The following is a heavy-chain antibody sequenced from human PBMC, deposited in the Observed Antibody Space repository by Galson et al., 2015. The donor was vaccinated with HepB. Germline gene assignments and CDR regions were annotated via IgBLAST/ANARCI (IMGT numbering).Heavy chain of an antibody. D-gene: IGHD6-19*01. CDR2: IIPIFGTA. J-gene: IGHJ2*01. V-gene: IGHV1-69*13. Sequence: SVKVSCKASGGTFSSYAISWVRQAPGQGLEWMGGIIPIFGTANYAQKFQGRVTITADESTSTAYMELSSLRSEDTAVYYCASTEGVAGIDWYFDLWGRGTLVTVSS. CDR1: GGTFSSYA. CDR3: ASTEGVAGIDWYFDL.